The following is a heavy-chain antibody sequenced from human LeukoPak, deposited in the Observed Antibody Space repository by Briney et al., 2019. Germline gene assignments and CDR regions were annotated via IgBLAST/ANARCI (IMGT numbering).Heavy chain of an antibody. CDR1: GFTVSSYA. V-gene: IGHV3-64*01. J-gene: IGHJ6*03. Sequence: GGSLRLSCAASGFTVSSYAMHWVRQAPGKGLEYVSAISSNGGSTYYANSVKGRFTISRDNSKNTLYLQMGSLRAEDMAVYYCARDPYDSSGYPHFTYYYYYMDVWGKGTTVTVSS. D-gene: IGHD3-22*01. CDR3: ARDPYDSSGYPHFTYYYYYMDV. CDR2: ISSNGGST.